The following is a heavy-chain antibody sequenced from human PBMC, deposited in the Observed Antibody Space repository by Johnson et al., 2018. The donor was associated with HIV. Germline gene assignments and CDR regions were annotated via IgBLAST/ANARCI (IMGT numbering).Heavy chain of an antibody. V-gene: IGHV3-66*02. Sequence: VQLVESGGSVVRPGGSLRLSCAASGFSFDDYGMTWVRQAPGKGLEWVSVIYSGGSTYYADSVKGRFTISRDNSKNTLYLQMNSLRAEDTAVYYCARFRQWLVFPAFDIWGQGTMVTVSS. J-gene: IGHJ3*02. D-gene: IGHD6-19*01. CDR1: GFSFDDYG. CDR2: IYSGGST. CDR3: ARFRQWLVFPAFDI.